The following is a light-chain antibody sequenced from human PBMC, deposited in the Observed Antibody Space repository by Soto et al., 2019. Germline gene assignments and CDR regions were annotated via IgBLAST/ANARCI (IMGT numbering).Light chain of an antibody. CDR3: QQYHNSLWT. CDR1: QSVSSSY. Sequence: EIVLTQSPGTLSLSPGERGTLSCRASQSVSSSYLAWYQQKPGRAPRLLIYGASIRAPGIPDRFSGSGSGTDFTLTISRLEPEDFAVYYCQQYHNSLWTFGQGTKVDIK. CDR2: GAS. V-gene: IGKV3-20*01. J-gene: IGKJ1*01.